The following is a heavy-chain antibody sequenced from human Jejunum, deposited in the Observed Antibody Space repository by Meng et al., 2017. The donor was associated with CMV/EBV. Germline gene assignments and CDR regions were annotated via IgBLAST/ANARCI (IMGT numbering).Heavy chain of an antibody. CDR1: GLTFSSYA. Sequence: ASGLTFSSYAMNWVRRAPGQGLEWISVFYIGDKSTYCADSVEGRFTISRDNSKNMVYLQMNSLRVEDTAVYYCAKDRGGSDDAYDVWGQGATVTVSS. CDR2: FYIGDKST. D-gene: IGHD3-16*01. J-gene: IGHJ3*01. V-gene: IGHV3-23*03. CDR3: AKDRGGSDDAYDV.